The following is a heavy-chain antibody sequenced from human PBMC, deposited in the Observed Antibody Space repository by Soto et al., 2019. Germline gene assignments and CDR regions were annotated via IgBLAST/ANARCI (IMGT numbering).Heavy chain of an antibody. CDR2: IYYSGSA. CDR1: GGSVSGVSYY. CDR3: ARVFSDSSSFFDP. Sequence: SETMSLTCTVAGGSVSGVSYYCIWIRQPPGKGLAWIGYIYYSGSAHYNPSLKSLVTISVDTSKNQFSLKLSSVTAADTAVYYCARVFSDSSSFFDPWGQGTLVTVSS. J-gene: IGHJ5*02. D-gene: IGHD6-13*01. V-gene: IGHV4-61*01.